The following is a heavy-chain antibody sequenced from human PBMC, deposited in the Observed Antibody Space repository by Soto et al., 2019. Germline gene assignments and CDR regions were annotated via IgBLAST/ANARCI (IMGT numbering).Heavy chain of an antibody. CDR1: GFRFSDYG. Sequence: HVQLVESGGGGVQPGRSLRLSCAASGFRFSDYGMHWVRQLPGKGLEWVAVVSYDGQSKYYADSVEGRVTISRDHANNTVFWQMSGLTTADTAVDYWAREYPYFNRKGESCQDGGQGTPVTVSS. V-gene: IGHV3-30*03. CDR2: VSYDGQSK. CDR3: AREYPYFNRKGESCQD. D-gene: IGHD3-16*01. J-gene: IGHJ1*01.